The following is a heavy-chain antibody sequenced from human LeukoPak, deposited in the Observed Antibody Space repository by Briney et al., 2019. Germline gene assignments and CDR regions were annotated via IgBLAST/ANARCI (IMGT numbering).Heavy chain of an antibody. J-gene: IGHJ5*02. CDR2: INPNSGGT. V-gene: IGHV1-2*06. CDR1: RYTFTGYY. CDR3: ARDGQQTAVAGTNWFDP. D-gene: IGHD6-19*01. Sequence: VASVKVSCKASRYTFTGYYMHWVRQAPGQGLEWMGRINPNSGGTNYAQKFQGRVTITTDESTSTAYMELSSLRSEDTAVYYCARDGQQTAVAGTNWFDPWGQGTLVTVSS.